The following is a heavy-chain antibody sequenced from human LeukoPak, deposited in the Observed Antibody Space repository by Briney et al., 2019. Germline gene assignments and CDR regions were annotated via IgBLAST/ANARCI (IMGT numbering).Heavy chain of an antibody. Sequence: GGSLRLSCAASGFTFSSYWESWVRQAPGKGLEWVANIKQDGSEKYYVDSVKGRFTITRDNAKNSLYLQMNSLRADDTAVYYCAREMDGEYGSGTFYDLWGQGNMVTVSS. D-gene: IGHD3-10*01. CDR2: IKQDGSEK. J-gene: IGHJ5*02. V-gene: IGHV3-7*03. CDR1: GFTFSSYW. CDR3: AREMDGEYGSGTFYDL.